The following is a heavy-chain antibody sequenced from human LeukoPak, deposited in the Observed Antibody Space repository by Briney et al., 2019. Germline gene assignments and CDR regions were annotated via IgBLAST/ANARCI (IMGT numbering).Heavy chain of an antibody. CDR3: ASLGPFYDSSGYYDP. Sequence: GGSLRLSCAASGFTFSSYAMHWVRQAPGKGLEWVAVISYDGSNKYYADSVKGRFTISRDNSKNTLYLQMNSLRAEDTAVYYCASLGPFYDSSGYYDPWGQGTLVTVSS. J-gene: IGHJ5*02. D-gene: IGHD3-22*01. CDR2: ISYDGSNK. V-gene: IGHV3-30-3*01. CDR1: GFTFSSYA.